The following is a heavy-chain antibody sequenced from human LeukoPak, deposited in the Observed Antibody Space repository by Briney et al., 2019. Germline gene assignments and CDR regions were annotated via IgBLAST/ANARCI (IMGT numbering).Heavy chain of an antibody. CDR2: IIPTTGIA. CDR3: AREACRERGVIWPSLGGQDCRYDY. V-gene: IGHV1-69*04. CDR1: GGTVPGGTFNRYA. J-gene: IGHJ4*02. Sequence: GASVTVPCKASGGTVPGGTFNRYAINWVRQTAGQGLEWVGRIIPTTGIANQPQKFPGRGTIPADGSATTAYMELRRPRSDDTAVYYCAREACRERGVIWPSLGGQDCRYDYWRQGPRVRVSS. D-gene: IGHD3-10*01.